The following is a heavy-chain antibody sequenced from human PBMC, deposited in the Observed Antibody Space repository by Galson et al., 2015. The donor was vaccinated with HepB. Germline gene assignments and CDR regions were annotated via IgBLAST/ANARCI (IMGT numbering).Heavy chain of an antibody. CDR1: GFIFRHHA. D-gene: IGHD3-16*01. Sequence: SLRLSCAGSGFIFRHHAMAWIRQAPGKGLEWVSGINGRGPTRSYSDAVKGRFSISRDNSKDTVFLQMDNLRAEDTAVYYCVKEGSWFGGDWFDPWGQGALATVS. J-gene: IGHJ5*02. CDR2: INGRGPTR. V-gene: IGHV3-23*01. CDR3: VKEGSWFGGDWFDP.